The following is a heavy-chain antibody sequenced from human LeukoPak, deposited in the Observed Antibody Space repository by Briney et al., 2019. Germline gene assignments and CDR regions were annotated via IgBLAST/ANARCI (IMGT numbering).Heavy chain of an antibody. CDR2: ISSSSSYI. CDR1: GFTFSSYS. Sequence: GGSLRLSCAASGFTFSSYSMNWVRQAPGKGLEWVSSISSSSSYIYYADSVKGRFTISRDNAKNSLYLQMNSLRAEDTAVYYCAKDLSIAATVILDYWGQGTLVTVSS. D-gene: IGHD6-13*01. J-gene: IGHJ4*02. V-gene: IGHV3-21*01. CDR3: AKDLSIAATVILDY.